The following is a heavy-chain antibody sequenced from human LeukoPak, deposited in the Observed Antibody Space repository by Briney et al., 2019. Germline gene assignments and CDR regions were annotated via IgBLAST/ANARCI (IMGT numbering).Heavy chain of an antibody. J-gene: IGHJ4*02. D-gene: IGHD2-2*02. Sequence: ASVKVSCKASGYTFTGYYMHWVRQAPGQGLEWMGWINTNSGGTNYAQKFQGRVTMTRDTSISTAYMELSRLRSDDTAVYYCAKPRADIPATVFDSWGQGALVTVSS. CDR1: GYTFTGYY. CDR3: AKPRADIPATVFDS. V-gene: IGHV1-2*02. CDR2: INTNSGGT.